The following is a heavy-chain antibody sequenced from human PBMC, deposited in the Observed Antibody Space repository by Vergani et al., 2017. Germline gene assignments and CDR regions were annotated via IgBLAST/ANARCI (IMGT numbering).Heavy chain of an antibody. CDR2: IYYSGST. CDR3: AGGDKKGWFDP. CDR1: GGSISSYY. Sequence: QVQLQESGPGLVKPSETLSLTCTVSGGSISSYYWSWIRQPPGKGLEWIGYIYYSGSTNYNPSLKSRVTISVDTSKNQFSLKLSSVTAADTAVYYCAGGDKKGWFDPWGQGTLVTVSS. V-gene: IGHV4-59*01. J-gene: IGHJ5*02.